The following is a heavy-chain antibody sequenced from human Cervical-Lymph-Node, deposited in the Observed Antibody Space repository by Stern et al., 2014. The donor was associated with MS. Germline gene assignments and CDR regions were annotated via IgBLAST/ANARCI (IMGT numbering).Heavy chain of an antibody. CDR3: ARGPPGPVRPTHLDF. V-gene: IGHV3-13*01. D-gene: IGHD3-10*01. CDR1: GFLFRTYD. Sequence: EVQLEESGGGLVQPGGSLRLSCAASGFLFRTYDMHWVRQTSGKGLEWVSGIGTAGDTYYPGSVKGRFTISRENAKNSVFLHMNSLRAGDTAIYYCARGPPGPVRPTHLDFWGQGTLVTVSS. J-gene: IGHJ4*02. CDR2: IGTAGDT.